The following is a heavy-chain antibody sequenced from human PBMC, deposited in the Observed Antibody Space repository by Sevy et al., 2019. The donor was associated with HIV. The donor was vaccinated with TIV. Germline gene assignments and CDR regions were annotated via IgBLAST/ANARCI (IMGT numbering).Heavy chain of an antibody. D-gene: IGHD3-10*01. Sequence: SETLSLTCTVSGGSISSYYWSWIRQPPGKGLEWIGYIYYSGSTNYNPSLKSRVTISVETSKNQFSLKLSSVTAADTAGYYCARAYYYGSGSSPYYYYGMDVWGQGTTVTVSS. J-gene: IGHJ6*02. CDR1: GGSISSYY. CDR3: ARAYYYGSGSSPYYYYGMDV. CDR2: IYYSGST. V-gene: IGHV4-59*01.